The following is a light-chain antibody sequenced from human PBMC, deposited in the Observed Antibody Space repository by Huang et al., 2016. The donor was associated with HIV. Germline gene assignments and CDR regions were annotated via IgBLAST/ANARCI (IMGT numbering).Light chain of an antibody. CDR3: QQYNNWPLT. J-gene: IGKJ4*01. CDR2: GAS. Sequence: EMVMTQSPVTLSVSPGERATLSCRAGQSVSTSVAWYQQKPGQAPRLLIYGASTRATGIPATFTGSGSGTEFTLTISSLQSEDSAIYYCQQYNNWPLTFGGGTKVEIK. CDR1: QSVSTS. V-gene: IGKV3D-15*01.